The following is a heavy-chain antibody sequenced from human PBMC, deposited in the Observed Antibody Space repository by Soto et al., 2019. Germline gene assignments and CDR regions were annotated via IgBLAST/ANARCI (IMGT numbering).Heavy chain of an antibody. Sequence: GGSLRLSCAASGFVFRSYDMHWVRQAPGKGLEWVALIWYDGTKKIYAASVKGRFTLSRDDSENTLFLEMSGLIAADTAVYFCASGSTMSNFHYLDAWGKGTQVTVSS. CDR1: GFVFRSYD. V-gene: IGHV3-33*08. D-gene: IGHD3-10*02. CDR3: ASGSTMSNFHYLDA. J-gene: IGHJ4*02. CDR2: IWYDGTKK.